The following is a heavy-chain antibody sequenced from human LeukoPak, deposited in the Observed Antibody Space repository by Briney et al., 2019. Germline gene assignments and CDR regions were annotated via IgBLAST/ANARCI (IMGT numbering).Heavy chain of an antibody. CDR1: GFTFSDYY. Sequence: GGSLRLSCAASGFTFSDYYMSWIRQAPGKGLEWVSYISSSGSTIYYADSVKGRFTISRDNAKNSLYLQMNSLRSDDTAVYYCARGSTARSYYDTSGYYRGALDYWGQGTLVTVSS. CDR3: ARGSTARSYYDTSGYYRGALDY. D-gene: IGHD3-22*01. CDR2: ISSSGSTI. V-gene: IGHV3-11*01. J-gene: IGHJ4*02.